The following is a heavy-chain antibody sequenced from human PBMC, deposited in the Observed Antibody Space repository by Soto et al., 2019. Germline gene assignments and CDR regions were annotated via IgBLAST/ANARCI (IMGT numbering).Heavy chain of an antibody. J-gene: IGHJ6*02. CDR2: ISPNSGNT. V-gene: IGHV1-18*01. Sequence: ASVKVSCKASGYTFISYGIAWVRQAPGQGLEWMGWISPNSGNTNYAQKFQGRVTVTTETPTNTAYMELRSLRSDDTAVYYCALRNYCARGNCNAYCDFVWG. D-gene: IGHD1-1*01. CDR3: ALRNYCARGNCNAYCDFV. CDR1: GYTFISYG.